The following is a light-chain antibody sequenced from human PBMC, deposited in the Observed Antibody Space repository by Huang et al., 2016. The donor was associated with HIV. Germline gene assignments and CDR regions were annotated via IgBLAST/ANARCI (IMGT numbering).Light chain of an antibody. V-gene: IGKV3-15*01. J-gene: IGKJ4*01. CDR1: RNVDDN. CDR2: DAS. Sequence: EIGMTQSPATLSVSPGERATLSCRASRNVDDNLAWYQQKPGQAPRLLIYDASTRATGIPARFSSSGSGTEFTLTISSLQSEDIAVYYCLQYDNWPPVPLTFGGGTKVEIK. CDR3: LQYDNWPPVPLT.